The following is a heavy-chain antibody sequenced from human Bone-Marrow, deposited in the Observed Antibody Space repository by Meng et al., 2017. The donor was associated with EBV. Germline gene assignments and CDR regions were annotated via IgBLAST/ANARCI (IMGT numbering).Heavy chain of an antibody. Sequence: GPLQAWGEGLLKPSGPLSLTGEGVGGPLRGFYWGWIRQPPGKGLEGIGEIHHSGSTNYNPSLQSRVTISVDTSKNQFSLKLSSVTAADTAVYYCARGGAVAGFWVWFDPWGQGTLVTVSS. J-gene: IGHJ5*02. CDR2: IHHSGST. CDR1: GGPLRGFY. V-gene: IGHV4-34*01. CDR3: ARGGAVAGFWVWFDP. D-gene: IGHD6-19*01.